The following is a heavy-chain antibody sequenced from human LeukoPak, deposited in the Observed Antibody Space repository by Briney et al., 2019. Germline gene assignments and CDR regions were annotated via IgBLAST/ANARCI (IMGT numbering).Heavy chain of an antibody. Sequence: SSETLSLTCTVSGGSISSYYWSWIRQPPGKGLEWIGYIYYSGSTNYNPSLKSRVTISVDTSKNQFSLKLSSVTAADTAVYYCARVTQSQLADYYYYGMDVWGQGTTVTVSS. CDR2: IYYSGST. J-gene: IGHJ6*02. CDR3: ARVTQSQLADYYYYGMDV. CDR1: GGSISSYY. D-gene: IGHD6-6*01. V-gene: IGHV4-59*08.